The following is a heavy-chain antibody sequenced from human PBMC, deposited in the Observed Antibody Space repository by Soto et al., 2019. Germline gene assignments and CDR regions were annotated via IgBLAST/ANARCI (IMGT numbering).Heavy chain of an antibody. Sequence: QVQLQESGPGLVKPSQTLSLTCTVSGGSISSGGYYWSWIRQHPGKGLEWIGYIYYSGSTYYNPSLKIRVTTSVDTSKNQSSLKLSSVPAADTAVYYCARVRGYSGYDTYYYFDYWGQGTLVTVSS. V-gene: IGHV4-31*03. D-gene: IGHD5-12*01. CDR3: ARVRGYSGYDTYYYFDY. CDR1: GGSISSGGYY. J-gene: IGHJ4*02. CDR2: IYYSGST.